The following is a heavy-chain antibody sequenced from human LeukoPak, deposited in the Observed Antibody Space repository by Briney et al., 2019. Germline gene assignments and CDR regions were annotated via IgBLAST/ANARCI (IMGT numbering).Heavy chain of an antibody. D-gene: IGHD6-19*01. CDR3: ARVGSGGAWFDF. V-gene: IGHV4-59*11. CDR1: GESISSHY. CDR2: IFFSGTT. Sequence: SETLSLTCNVSGESISSHYWSWTRQPPGKGLEWIGYIFFSGTTNYNPSLKGRVTISVDTSKNQFSLKMTSVTAADTAVYFCARVGSGGAWFDFWGQGTLVTVSS. J-gene: IGHJ4*02.